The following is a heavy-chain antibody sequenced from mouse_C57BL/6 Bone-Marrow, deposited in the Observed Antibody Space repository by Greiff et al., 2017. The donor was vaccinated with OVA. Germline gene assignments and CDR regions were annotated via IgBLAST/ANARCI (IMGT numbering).Heavy chain of an antibody. CDR3: ARHFFAD. CDR2: ISYDGSN. J-gene: IGHJ3*01. V-gene: IGHV3-6*01. CDR1: GYSITSGYY. Sequence: DVQLVESGPGLVKPSQSLSLTCSVTGYSITSGYYWNWIRQFPGNKLEWMGYISYDGSNNYNPSLKNRISITRDTSKNQLFLKLNSLTTEDTATYYCARHFFADWGQGTLVTVSA.